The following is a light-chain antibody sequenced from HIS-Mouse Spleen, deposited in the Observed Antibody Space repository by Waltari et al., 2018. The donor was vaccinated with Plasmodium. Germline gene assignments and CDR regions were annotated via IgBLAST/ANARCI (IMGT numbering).Light chain of an antibody. CDR2: QDS. V-gene: IGLV3-1*01. CDR1: TLGVKY. CDR3: QAWDSSTAV. Sequence: SYELTQPPSVSVSPGQTARTTSPGDTLGVKYACWYQQKPGQSPVLVIYQDSKRPSGIPERFSGSNSGNTATLTISGTQAMDEADYYCQAWDSSTAVFGGGTKLTVL. J-gene: IGLJ3*02.